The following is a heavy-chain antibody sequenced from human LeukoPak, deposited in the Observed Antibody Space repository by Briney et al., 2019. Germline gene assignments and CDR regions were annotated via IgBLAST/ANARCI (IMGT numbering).Heavy chain of an antibody. CDR3: ARLTRGSGWTYYFDY. Sequence: SETLSLTCTVSGGSISSYYWSWIRQPPGKGLEWIGFINYSGSTNYNPSLKSRVTKSVDTSKNQFSLKLSSVTAADTAIYYCARLTRGSGWTYYFDYWGQGILSPFPQ. V-gene: IGHV4-59*01. D-gene: IGHD6-19*01. J-gene: IGHJ4*02. CDR1: GGSISSYY. CDR2: INYSGST.